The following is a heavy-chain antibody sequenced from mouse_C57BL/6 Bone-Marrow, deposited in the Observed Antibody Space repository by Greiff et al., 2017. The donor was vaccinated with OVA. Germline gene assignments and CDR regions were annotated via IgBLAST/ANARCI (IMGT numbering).Heavy chain of an antibody. CDR1: GYTFTDYY. CDR2: INPYNGGT. V-gene: IGHV1-19*01. Sequence: VQLQQSGPVLVKPGASVKMSCKASGYTFTDYYMNWVKQSHGKSLEWIGVINPYNGGTSYNQKFKGKATLTVDKSSSTAYMELNSLTSEDSAVYYCARWLLGYYYAMDYWGQGTSVTVSS. D-gene: IGHD2-3*01. J-gene: IGHJ4*01. CDR3: ARWLLGYYYAMDY.